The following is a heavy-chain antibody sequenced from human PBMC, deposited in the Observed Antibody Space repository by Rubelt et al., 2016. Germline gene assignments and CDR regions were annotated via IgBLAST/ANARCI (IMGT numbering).Heavy chain of an antibody. D-gene: IGHD6-13*01. Sequence: QVQLVQSGAEVKKPGASVKVSCKASGYTFTSYGISWVRQAPGQGLEWMGWISASNGNANYAQKLKGRVTMTTDTSTSTAYMELRSLSSDDTAVYYCARDTRYSSSSNFDYWGQGTLVTVSS. CDR2: ISASNGNA. V-gene: IGHV1-18*01. J-gene: IGHJ4*02. CDR1: GYTFTSYG. CDR3: ARDTRYSSSSNFDY.